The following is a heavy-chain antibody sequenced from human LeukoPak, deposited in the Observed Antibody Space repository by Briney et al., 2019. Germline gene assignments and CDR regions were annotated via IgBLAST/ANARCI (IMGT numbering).Heavy chain of an antibody. Sequence: GRSLRLSCAASGFTFSSYAVHWVRQAPGKGLEGVALISYDGSNKYYADSVKGRFTISRDNAKNTLYLQMNSLRAEDTAIYYCVRDLQRHYLGVAVAGRRRWFDPWGQGTLVTVSS. CDR3: VRDLQRHYLGVAVAGRRRWFDP. J-gene: IGHJ5*02. CDR2: ISYDGSNK. V-gene: IGHV3-30*04. CDR1: GFTFSSYA. D-gene: IGHD6-13*01.